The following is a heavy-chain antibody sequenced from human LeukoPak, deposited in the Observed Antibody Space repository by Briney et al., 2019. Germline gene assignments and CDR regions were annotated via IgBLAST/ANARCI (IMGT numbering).Heavy chain of an antibody. CDR3: ARGYHTNKDWFDP. J-gene: IGHJ5*02. D-gene: IGHD1/OR15-1a*01. CDR1: GGSFSGYY. CDR2: INHSGST. V-gene: IGHV4-34*01. Sequence: PSETLSLTCAVYGGSFSGYYWSWIRQPPGKGLEWIGEINHSGSTNYNPSLTSRVTISVDTSKNQFSLTLSSVTAADTAMHYCARGYHTNKDWFDPWGQGTLVTVSS.